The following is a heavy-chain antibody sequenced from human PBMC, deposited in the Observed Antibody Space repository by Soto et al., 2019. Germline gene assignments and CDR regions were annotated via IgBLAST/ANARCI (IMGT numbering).Heavy chain of an antibody. CDR1: GGSISSGDYY. CDR2: IYYSGNT. CDR3: AREDCPSTSCSYSTGSYSFDY. Sequence: QVQLQESGPGLVKPSQTLSLTCTVSGGSISSGDYYWSWIRQPPGKGLEWIGYIYYSGNTYYNPSLKSRITMSVDTSKNQFSLTLSSVTAADTAVYYCAREDCPSTSCSYSTGSYSFDYWGQGTLVTLSS. V-gene: IGHV4-30-4*01. D-gene: IGHD2-2*01. J-gene: IGHJ4*02.